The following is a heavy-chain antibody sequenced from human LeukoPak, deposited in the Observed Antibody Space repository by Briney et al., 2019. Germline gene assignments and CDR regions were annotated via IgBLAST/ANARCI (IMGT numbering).Heavy chain of an antibody. V-gene: IGHV4-4*07. D-gene: IGHD1-7*01. CDR2: IYASGSA. J-gene: IGHJ5*02. Sequence: PSETLSLTCTVSGGSISTYYWSWIRQPAGKGLEWIGRIYASGSANYNPSLKSRVTISPDRSKNQFSLNLTSMTAADTAVYYCARGLMGTTGEQNWFDPWGQGTLVTVSS. CDR3: ARGLMGTTGEQNWFDP. CDR1: GGSISTYY.